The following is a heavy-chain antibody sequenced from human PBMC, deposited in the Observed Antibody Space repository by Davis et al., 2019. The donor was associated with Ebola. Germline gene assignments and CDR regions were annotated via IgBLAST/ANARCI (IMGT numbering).Heavy chain of an antibody. V-gene: IGHV3-11*04. J-gene: IGHJ3*01. CDR3: ARQYCSDTTCYTDAFDV. D-gene: IGHD2-2*02. CDR1: GFTFSDYY. CDR2: IGPSGNSF. Sequence: PGGSLRLSCEVSGFTFSDYYMSWIRQAPGKGLEWIAYIGPSGNSFYCADSVKGRFTISRDNAKNSLYLQMNSLRAEDTAIYYCARQYCSDTTCYTDAFDVWGQGTWVTVSS.